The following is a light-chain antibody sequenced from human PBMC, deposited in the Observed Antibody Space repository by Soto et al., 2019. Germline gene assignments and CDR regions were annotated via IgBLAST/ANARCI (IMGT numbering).Light chain of an antibody. CDR2: GAS. CDR1: QSVSNNY. CDR3: HQYGSSPQT. Sequence: EIVLTQSPGTLSLSPGERATLSCRASQSVSNNYLAWYQQKPGQAPRLLMYGASSRSTGIPDRFSGSGSGTDFTLTISRLEPEDFAVYYCHQYGSSPQTFGQGT. J-gene: IGKJ1*01. V-gene: IGKV3-20*01.